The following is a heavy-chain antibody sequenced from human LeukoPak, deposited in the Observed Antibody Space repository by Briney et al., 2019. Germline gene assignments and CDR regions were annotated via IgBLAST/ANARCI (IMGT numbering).Heavy chain of an antibody. Sequence: SETLSLTCAVYGGSFSGYYWGWIRQPPGKGLEWIGEINHSGSTNYNPSLKSRVTISVDTSKNQFSLKLSSVTAADTAVYSCARGSRQLAQYGAYYFDYWGQGTLVTVSS. CDR1: GGSFSGYY. CDR3: ARGSRQLAQYGAYYFDY. V-gene: IGHV4-34*01. CDR2: INHSGST. D-gene: IGHD6-6*01. J-gene: IGHJ4*02.